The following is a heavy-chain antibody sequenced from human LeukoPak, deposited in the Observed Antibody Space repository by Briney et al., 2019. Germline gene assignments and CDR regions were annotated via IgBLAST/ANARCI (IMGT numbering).Heavy chain of an antibody. J-gene: IGHJ4*02. V-gene: IGHV4-59*01. Sequence: PSQTLSLTCTVSGGSISSYYWSWIRQPPGKGLEWIGYIYYSGSTNYNPSLKSRVTISVDTSKNQFSLKLSSVTAADTAVYYCARDGGYNSFDYWGQGTLVTVSS. CDR3: ARDGGYNSFDY. CDR2: IYYSGST. CDR1: GGSISSYY. D-gene: IGHD5-24*01.